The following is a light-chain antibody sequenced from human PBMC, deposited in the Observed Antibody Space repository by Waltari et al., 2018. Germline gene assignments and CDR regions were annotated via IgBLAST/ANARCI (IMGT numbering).Light chain of an antibody. CDR1: SSDPNTYNY. CDR2: DVS. J-gene: IGLJ2*01. V-gene: IGLV2-14*03. Sequence: QSALTQPASVSGSPGHSITISCSGTSSDPNTYNYVSWYQQHPGRGPKLIIYDVSHRPSGVSSRFPGSKAGSTASLTISGRQAEDEALYFCSSFISISARVVFGGGTKLTVL. CDR3: SSFISISARVV.